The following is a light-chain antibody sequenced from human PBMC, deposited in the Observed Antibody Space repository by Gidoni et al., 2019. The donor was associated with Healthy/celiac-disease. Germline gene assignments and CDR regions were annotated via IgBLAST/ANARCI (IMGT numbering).Light chain of an antibody. CDR1: QSVSSSY. V-gene: IGKV3-20*01. CDR3: QQDGSSPWT. Sequence: EIVLTQSPGTLSLSPGERATLSCRASQSVSSSYLAWSQQNTGQAPRRLIYGASSRATGIPDRFSGSGSGTDFTLNISRLEPEDVAVYYCQQDGSSPWTFGQGTKVEIK. CDR2: GAS. J-gene: IGKJ1*01.